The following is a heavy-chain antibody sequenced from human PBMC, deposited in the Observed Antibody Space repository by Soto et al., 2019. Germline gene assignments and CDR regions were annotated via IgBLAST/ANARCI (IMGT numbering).Heavy chain of an antibody. V-gene: IGHV3-48*01. CDR1: GFTFSSYS. CDR3: ARDLHYGLFDY. CDR2: ISSSSSTI. Sequence: PGGSLRLSCAASGFTFSSYSMNWVRQAPGKGLERVPYISSSSSTIYYADSVKGRFTISRDNAKNSLYLQMNSLRAEDTAVYYSARDLHYGLFDYWGQGTLVTVSS. J-gene: IGHJ4*02. D-gene: IGHD4-17*01.